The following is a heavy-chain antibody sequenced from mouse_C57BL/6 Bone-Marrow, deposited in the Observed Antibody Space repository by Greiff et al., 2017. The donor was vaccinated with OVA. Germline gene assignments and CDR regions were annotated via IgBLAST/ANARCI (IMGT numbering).Heavy chain of an antibody. CDR3: ARVDYYGSSLL. CDR1: GYSFTGYY. D-gene: IGHD1-1*01. CDR2: INPSTGGT. Sequence: VQLQQSGPELVKPGASVKISCKASGYSFTGYYMNWVKQSPEKSLEWIGEINPSTGGTTYNQKFKAKATLTVDKSSSTAYMQLKSLTSEDSAVYYCARVDYYGSSLLWGQGTTLTVSS. J-gene: IGHJ2*01. V-gene: IGHV1-42*01.